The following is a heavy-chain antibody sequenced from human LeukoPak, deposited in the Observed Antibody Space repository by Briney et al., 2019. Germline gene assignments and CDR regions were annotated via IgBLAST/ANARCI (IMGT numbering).Heavy chain of an antibody. D-gene: IGHD4-17*01. CDR2: ISAYNGNT. CDR3: ARDPIGDYYYYYYYGMDV. V-gene: IGHV1-18*01. J-gene: IGHJ6*02. Sequence: ASVKVSCKASGGIFSSYAISWVRQAPGQGLEWMGWISAYNGNTNYAQKLQGRVTMTTDTSTSTAYMELRSLRSDDTAVYYCARDPIGDYYYYYYYGMDVWGQGTTVTVS. CDR1: GGIFSSYA.